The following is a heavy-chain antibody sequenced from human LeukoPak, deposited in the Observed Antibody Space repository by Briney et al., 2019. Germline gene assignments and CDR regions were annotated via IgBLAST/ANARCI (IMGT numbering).Heavy chain of an antibody. Sequence: ASVKVSCKASGYTFTGYYMHWVRQAPGQGLEWMGRINPNSGGTNYAQKFQGRVTMTRDTSISTAYMELSRLRSDDTAVYYCARDRARLITGTTLGIWGQGTVVTASS. CDR3: ARDRARLITGTTLGI. CDR2: INPNSGGT. CDR1: GYTFTGYY. J-gene: IGHJ3*02. V-gene: IGHV1-2*06. D-gene: IGHD1-20*01.